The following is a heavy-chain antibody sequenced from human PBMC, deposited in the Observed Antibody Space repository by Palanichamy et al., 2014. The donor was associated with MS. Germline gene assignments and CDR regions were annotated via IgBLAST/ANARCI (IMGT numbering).Heavy chain of an antibody. J-gene: IGHJ2*01. CDR1: GFTFSSYA. CDR2: ISGSGGST. V-gene: IGHV3-23*04. CDR3: AKPQWLDYYWYFDL. D-gene: IGHD6-19*01. Sequence: EMQLVESGGGLVQPGGSLRLSCAASGFTFSSYAMSWVRQAPGKGLEWVSSISGSGGSTYYADSVKGRFTISRDNSKNTLYLQMNTLRAEDTAVYYCAKPQWLDYYWYFDLWGRGTLVTVSS.